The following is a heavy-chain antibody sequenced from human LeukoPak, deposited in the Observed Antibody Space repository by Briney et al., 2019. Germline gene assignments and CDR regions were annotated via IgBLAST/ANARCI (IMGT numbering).Heavy chain of an antibody. V-gene: IGHV3-74*01. CDR3: AARFRGGLDI. D-gene: IGHD2-15*01. CDR2: ISGDGGST. CDR1: GFPFSTSW. J-gene: IGHJ3*02. Sequence: GGSLRLSCAASGFPFSTSWLHWVRQAPGKGLVWVSRISGDGGSTEYADSVKGRFAISRDNAKNTLYLQMNSLRAEDTAVYYCAARFRGGLDIWGQGTMVTVSS.